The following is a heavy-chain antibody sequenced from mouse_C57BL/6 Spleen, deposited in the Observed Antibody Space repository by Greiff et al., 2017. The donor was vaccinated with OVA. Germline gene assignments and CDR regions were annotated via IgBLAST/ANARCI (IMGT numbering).Heavy chain of an antibody. D-gene: IGHD1-1*01. Sequence: QVQLQQSGPELVKPGASVKISCKASGYAFSSSWMNWVKQRPGKGLEWIGRIYPGDGDTNYNGKVKGKATLTADKASRPAYMQLSSLTSEDSAVYFCASTGGDYWGQGTTLTVAS. CDR1: GYAFSSSW. CDR3: ASTGGDY. CDR2: IYPGDGDT. V-gene: IGHV1-82*01. J-gene: IGHJ2*01.